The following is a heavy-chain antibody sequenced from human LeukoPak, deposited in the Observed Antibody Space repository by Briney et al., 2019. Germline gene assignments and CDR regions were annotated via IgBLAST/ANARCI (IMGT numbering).Heavy chain of an antibody. Sequence: ASVKVSCKASGYTFTSYGISWVRQAPGQGLEWMGWISAYNGNTNYAQKLQGRVTMTTDTSTSTAYMELRSLRSDDTAVYYCARGDSGSYYGEDFDYWGQGTLVTVSS. CDR2: ISAYNGNT. D-gene: IGHD1-26*01. J-gene: IGHJ4*02. CDR3: ARGDSGSYYGEDFDY. V-gene: IGHV1-18*01. CDR1: GYTFTSYG.